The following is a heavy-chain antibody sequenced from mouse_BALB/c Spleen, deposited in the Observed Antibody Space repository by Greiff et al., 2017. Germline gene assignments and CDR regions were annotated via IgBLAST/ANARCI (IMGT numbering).Heavy chain of an antibody. Sequence: VKLVESGPGLVAPSQSLSITCTVSGFSLTSYDVHWVRQPPGKGLEWLGVIWAGGSTNYNSALMSRLSISKDNSKSHVFLKMNSLQTDDTAMYYCARYGNSYAMDYWGQGTSVTVSS. CDR1: GFSLTSYD. CDR3: ARYGNSYAMDY. J-gene: IGHJ4*01. V-gene: IGHV2-9*02. D-gene: IGHD2-1*01. CDR2: IWAGGST.